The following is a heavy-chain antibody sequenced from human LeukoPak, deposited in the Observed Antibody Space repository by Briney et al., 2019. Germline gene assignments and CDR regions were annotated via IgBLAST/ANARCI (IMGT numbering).Heavy chain of an antibody. D-gene: IGHD2-2*01. CDR3: AKVPRAVVPAAMLRIYYYYGMDV. Sequence: GGSLRLSCAASGFTVSSNYMSWVRQAPGKGLEWVSAISGSGGSTYYADSVKGRFTISRDNSKNTLYLQMNSLRAEDTAVYYCAKVPRAVVPAAMLRIYYYYGMDVWGQGTTVTVSS. V-gene: IGHV3-23*01. CDR2: ISGSGGST. CDR1: GFTVSSNY. J-gene: IGHJ6*02.